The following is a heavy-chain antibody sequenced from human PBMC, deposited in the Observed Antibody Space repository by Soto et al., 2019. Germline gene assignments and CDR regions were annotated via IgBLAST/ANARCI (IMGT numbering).Heavy chain of an antibody. Sequence: EVQLLESGGGLVQPGGSLRLSCAASGFTFSSYAMSWVRQAPGKGLEWVSAISGSGGSTYYADSVKGRFTISRDNSKNTLYLQMNSLRAEDTAVYYCARILGYCSGGSCDYWGQGTLVIVSS. CDR1: GFTFSSYA. J-gene: IGHJ4*02. CDR3: ARILGYCSGGSCDY. D-gene: IGHD2-15*01. V-gene: IGHV3-23*01. CDR2: ISGSGGST.